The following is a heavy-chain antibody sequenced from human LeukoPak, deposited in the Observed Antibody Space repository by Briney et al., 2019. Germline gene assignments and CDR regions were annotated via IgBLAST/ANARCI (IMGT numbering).Heavy chain of an antibody. Sequence: ASVKVSCKASGRIFTGYYMHWVRQAPGQGLEWMGWINPNSGDTNYAQKFQGRVTMTRDTSISTAYMELSELRSDDTAVYYCAGQKDPRPIDYWGQGTLITVSS. CDR3: AGQKDPRPIDY. CDR1: GRIFTGYY. J-gene: IGHJ4*02. V-gene: IGHV1-2*02. CDR2: INPNSGDT.